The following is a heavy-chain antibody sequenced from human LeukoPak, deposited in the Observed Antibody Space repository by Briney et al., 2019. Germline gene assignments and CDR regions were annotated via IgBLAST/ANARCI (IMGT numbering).Heavy chain of an antibody. CDR1: GFTFSNYA. CDR3: ARVVVSSSSDYFDY. CDR2: TSYDESNK. V-gene: IGHV3-30*04. J-gene: IGHJ4*02. Sequence: PGGSLRLSCAASGFTFSNYAMHWVRQAPGKGLEWVAVTSYDESNKYYADSVKGRFTISRDNSKKTLYLQMNSLRGEDTAVYYCARVVVSSSSDYFDYWGQETLVIVSP. D-gene: IGHD6-6*01.